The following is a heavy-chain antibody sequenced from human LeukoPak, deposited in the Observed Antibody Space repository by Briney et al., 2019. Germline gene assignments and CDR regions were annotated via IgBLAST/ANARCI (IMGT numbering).Heavy chain of an antibody. CDR3: AREAVMPVAPVKIGTSDRPLYEYYGLDV. CDR2: IYGDDET. V-gene: IGHV3-23*03. J-gene: IGHJ6*02. D-gene: IGHD1/OR15-1a*01. CDR1: GFTFSNYA. Sequence: PGGSLRLSCAASGFTFSNYAMSWVRQAPGKGLEWVSVIYGDDETNYADSVKGRFTISRDNSKNTLYLQMNSLRADDTAVYYCAREAVMPVAPVKIGTSDRPLYEYYGLDVWGQGTTVTVS.